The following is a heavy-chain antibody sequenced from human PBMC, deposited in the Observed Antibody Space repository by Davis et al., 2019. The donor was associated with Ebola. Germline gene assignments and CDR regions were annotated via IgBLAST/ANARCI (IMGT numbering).Heavy chain of an antibody. CDR2: ITTTSSYT. Sequence: GESLKISCAGSGFDFGFYSMNWVRQSPGRGLEWVASITTTSSYTFYSESLKGRFTISRDNARGSLFLQMDSLGAEDTALYCAREASIAADFDYWGQGTLVTVSS. CDR1: GFDFGFYS. D-gene: IGHD6-13*01. CDR3: AREASIAADFDY. J-gene: IGHJ4*02. V-gene: IGHV3-21*01.